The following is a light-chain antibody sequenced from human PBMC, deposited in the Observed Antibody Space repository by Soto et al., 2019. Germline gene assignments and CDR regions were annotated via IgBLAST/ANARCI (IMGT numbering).Light chain of an antibody. V-gene: IGKV3-15*01. J-gene: IGKJ5*01. CDR2: GAS. CDR3: QQYNNWPLT. Sequence: IVMTQSQATLYVSPGERATLSCRASQSVSSNLAWSQQKPGQAPRLLIYGASTRATGIPARFSGSVSGTEFTLTIRSLQSEDFAVYYCQQYNNWPLTFGQGTRLEIK. CDR1: QSVSSN.